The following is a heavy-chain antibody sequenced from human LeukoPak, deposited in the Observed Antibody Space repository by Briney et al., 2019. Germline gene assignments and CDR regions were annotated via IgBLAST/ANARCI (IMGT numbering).Heavy chain of an antibody. CDR2: ISSRTSDT. V-gene: IGHV3-11*06. J-gene: IGHJ4*02. CDR1: GFTFPNYA. CDR3: TRVGSSGSVDY. D-gene: IGHD1-1*01. Sequence: GGSLRLSCAASGFTFPNYAMSWVRQAPGKGLEWVSYISSRTSDTNYVDSVKGRFTISRDDAKNSLYLRMNSLRAEDTAVYYCTRVGSSGSVDYWGQGTLVTVSS.